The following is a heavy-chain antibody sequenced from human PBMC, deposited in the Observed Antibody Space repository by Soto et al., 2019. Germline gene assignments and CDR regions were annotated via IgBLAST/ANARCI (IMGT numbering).Heavy chain of an antibody. Sequence: SETLSLTCTVSGGSISSSSYYWGWIRQPPGKGLEWIGSIYYSGSTYYNPSLKSRVTISVDTSKNQFSLKLSSVTAADTAVYYCARLQSIAARLVDYWGQGTLVTVSS. CDR2: IYYSGST. D-gene: IGHD6-6*01. V-gene: IGHV4-39*01. J-gene: IGHJ4*02. CDR3: ARLQSIAARLVDY. CDR1: GGSISSSSYY.